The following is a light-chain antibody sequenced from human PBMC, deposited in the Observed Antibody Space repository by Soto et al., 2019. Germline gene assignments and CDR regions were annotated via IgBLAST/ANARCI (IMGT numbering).Light chain of an antibody. CDR1: QSVSSPY. CDR2: GAS. CDR3: QQYGSSPFT. V-gene: IGKV3-20*01. Sequence: EVVLTQSPVTLSLSPGERATLCCRASQSVSSPYLAWYQQKPGQPPRLLIYGASSRATDIPDRFIGSGSGTEFTLTIARLAPEDFAMYYCQQYGSSPFTFGPGTKVDI. J-gene: IGKJ3*01.